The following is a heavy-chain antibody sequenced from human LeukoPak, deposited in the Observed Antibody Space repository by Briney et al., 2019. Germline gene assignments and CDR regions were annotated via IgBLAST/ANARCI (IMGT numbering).Heavy chain of an antibody. V-gene: IGHV1-18*01. CDR3: ARAPRGVVVPAATANFDY. CDR2: ISAYNGNT. D-gene: IGHD2-2*01. CDR1: GYTFTSYG. J-gene: IGHJ4*02. Sequence: ASVKVSCKASGYTFTSYGISWVRQAPGQGLEWMGWISAYNGNTNYAQKLQGRVTMTTDTSTSTAYMELRSLRSDDTAVYYCARAPRGVVVPAATANFDYWGQGTLVTVSS.